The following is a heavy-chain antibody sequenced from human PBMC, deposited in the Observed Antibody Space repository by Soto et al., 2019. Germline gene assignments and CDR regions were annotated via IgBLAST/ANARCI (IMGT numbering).Heavy chain of an antibody. V-gene: IGHV1-3*01. J-gene: IGHJ5*02. D-gene: IGHD3-10*01. CDR1: GYTFTSYA. CDR3: ARDSGSP. Sequence: ASVKVSCKASGYTFTSYAMHWVRQAPGQRLEWMGRINAGNGKKKNSQKFQGRITITRDTSASTAYMGLSSLRSEDTAVYYCARDSGSPWGPGTLVTVSS. CDR2: INAGNGKK.